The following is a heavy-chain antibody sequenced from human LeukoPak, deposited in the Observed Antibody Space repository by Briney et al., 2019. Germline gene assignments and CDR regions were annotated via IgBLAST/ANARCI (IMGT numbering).Heavy chain of an antibody. CDR3: ALITPTRAETDY. Sequence: GGSLRLSCAASGFTFSNSWMSWVRQAPGKGLEWVANIKQDGSEKYYVDSVKGRFTISRDDAKNSLYLQMNSLRAEDTAVYYCALITPTRAETDYWGQGTLVTVSS. CDR2: IKQDGSEK. V-gene: IGHV3-7*01. D-gene: IGHD3-16*01. CDR1: GFTFSNSW. J-gene: IGHJ4*02.